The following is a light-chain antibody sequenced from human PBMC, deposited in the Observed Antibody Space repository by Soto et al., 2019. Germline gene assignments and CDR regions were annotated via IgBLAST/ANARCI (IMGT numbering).Light chain of an antibody. CDR1: ETISIDY. CDR2: GIS. V-gene: IGKV3-20*01. Sequence: EIVLTQSPGTLSLSPGEGATLFCRASETISIDYLAWYQQRPGQAPRPLIFGISRRAAGVPDRFSGSGSGTEFSLSISKLEPEDFAVYFCQQYGNSPFTFGPGTKV. CDR3: QQYGNSPFT. J-gene: IGKJ3*01.